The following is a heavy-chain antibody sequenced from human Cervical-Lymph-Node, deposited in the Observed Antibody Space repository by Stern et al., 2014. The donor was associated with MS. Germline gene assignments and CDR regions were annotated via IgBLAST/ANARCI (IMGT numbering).Heavy chain of an antibody. Sequence: MQLVESGAEVKKPGSSVKVSCKASGGTFSSYAISWVRQASGQGLEWRGGIIHILCTANYAQKFQGRVTITADESTSTAYMELSSLRSEDTAVYYCARNYGGGYFDYWGQGTLVTVSS. J-gene: IGHJ4*02. V-gene: IGHV1-69*01. D-gene: IGHD4/OR15-4a*01. CDR3: ARNYGGGYFDY. CDR1: GGTFSSYA. CDR2: IIHILCTA.